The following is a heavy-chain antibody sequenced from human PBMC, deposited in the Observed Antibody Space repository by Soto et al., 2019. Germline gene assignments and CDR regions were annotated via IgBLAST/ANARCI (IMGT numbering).Heavy chain of an antibody. CDR3: ARDQGASNR. D-gene: IGHD1-26*01. CDR1: GFTFSVYS. CDR2: ISSSSSTI. Sequence: EVQLVESGGGLVQPGGSLRLSCAASGFTFSVYSMNWVRQAPGKGLEWVAYISSSSSTIYYADSVKGRFTISRDNGKNARYLQMNSLRDEDTAVYYCARDQGASNRWGQGTPVSVSS. J-gene: IGHJ4*02. V-gene: IGHV3-48*02.